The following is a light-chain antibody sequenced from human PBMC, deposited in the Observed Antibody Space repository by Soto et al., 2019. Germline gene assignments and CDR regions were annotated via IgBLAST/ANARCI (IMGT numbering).Light chain of an antibody. Sequence: QSVLTQPPSASGSPGQSVTISFTGTSSDVGRNHYVSWYQFLPGKVPKVMIYEVDKRPSGVPDRFSGSRSGNTASLTVSGLQPEDEGDYFCSSYAGSANLLFGGGTKLTVL. CDR3: SSYAGSANLL. CDR1: SSDVGRNHY. V-gene: IGLV2-8*01. J-gene: IGLJ2*01. CDR2: EVD.